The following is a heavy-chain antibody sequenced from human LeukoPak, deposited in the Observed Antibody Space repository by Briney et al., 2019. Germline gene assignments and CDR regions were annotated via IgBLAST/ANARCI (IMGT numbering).Heavy chain of an antibody. Sequence: PGGSLRLSCAASGFTFSTYGMHWVRQAPGKGLQWVSFIRYDESDKYYADSVKGRFTISRDNSKNTLYLQMNSLRAEDTAVYYCANTRGYCSGIGCPGVGYNYYYMDVWGKGTTVTVSS. CDR3: ANTRGYCSGIGCPGVGYNYYYMDV. CDR2: IRYDESDK. CDR1: GFTFSTYG. D-gene: IGHD2-2*01. J-gene: IGHJ6*03. V-gene: IGHV3-30*02.